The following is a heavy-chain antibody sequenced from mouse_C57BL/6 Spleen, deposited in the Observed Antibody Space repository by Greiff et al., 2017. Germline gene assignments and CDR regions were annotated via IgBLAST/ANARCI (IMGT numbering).Heavy chain of an antibody. J-gene: IGHJ1*03. CDR3: ARSLGDWYFDV. CDR1: GFTFSDYG. Sequence: EVQLVESGGGLVKPGGSLKLSCAASGFTFSDYGMHWVRQAPEKGLEWVAYISSGSSTIYYADTVKGRFTISRDNAKNTLFLQMTSLRSEDTAMYYCARSLGDWYFDVWGTGTTVTVSS. D-gene: IGHD4-1*01. V-gene: IGHV5-17*01. CDR2: ISSGSSTI.